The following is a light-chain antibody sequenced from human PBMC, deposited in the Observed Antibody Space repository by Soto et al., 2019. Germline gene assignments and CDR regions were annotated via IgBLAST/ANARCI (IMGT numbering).Light chain of an antibody. Sequence: IVMTQSPATLSVSPGERVTLSCRASQSVSRNFAWYRQKPGQAPTLLIYGASTRATGIPDRFRGSGSGTEATLTISSLQSEDFAVYYCQQYNNWPYTFGQGTKLDIK. CDR3: QQYNNWPYT. V-gene: IGKV3-15*01. J-gene: IGKJ2*01. CDR2: GAS. CDR1: QSVSRN.